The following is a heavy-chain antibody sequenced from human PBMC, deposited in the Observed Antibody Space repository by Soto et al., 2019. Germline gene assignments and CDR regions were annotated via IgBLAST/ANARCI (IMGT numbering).Heavy chain of an antibody. V-gene: IGHV3-23*01. CDR1: GITISNYP. D-gene: IGHD3-22*01. J-gene: IGHJ4*02. CDR3: VKDDGGYPSTAPH. CDR2: ISGSGVRT. Sequence: EVQLLESGGGLVQPGGSLRLSCAASGITISNYPMSWVRQAPGKGLDWVSGISGSGVRTYYGDSAKGRFTISKDISKNARSLQLDSLGVEDRAVYFCVKDDGGYPSTAPHWGQGTLVTVSS.